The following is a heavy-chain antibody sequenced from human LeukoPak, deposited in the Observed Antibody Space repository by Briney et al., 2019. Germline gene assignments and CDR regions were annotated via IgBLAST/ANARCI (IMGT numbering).Heavy chain of an antibody. J-gene: IGHJ4*02. CDR2: ISYDGTNI. Sequence: GASLTLSCPASAFTFNNYCMHSVRQPPGKGMEWDPFISYDGTNIHHPHSRNGPLTISTDLSTHTLWLQMDSLNPEDTPVYYSAKGQLRGTTAAIDYWGQGTLVTVSS. CDR3: AKGQLRGTTAAIDY. D-gene: IGHD1-1*01. CDR1: AFTFNNYC. V-gene: IGHV3-30*18.